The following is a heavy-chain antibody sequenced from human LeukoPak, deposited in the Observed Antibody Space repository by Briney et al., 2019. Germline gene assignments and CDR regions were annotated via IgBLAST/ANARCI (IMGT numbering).Heavy chain of an antibody. CDR3: AKGPFRITFGGVIEDFDY. CDR1: GFTFTTYW. CDR2: IRYDGSNK. J-gene: IGHJ4*02. V-gene: IGHV3-30*02. Sequence: GESLRLSCAASGFTFTTYWMSWVRQAPGKGLEWVAFIRYDGSNKYYADSVKGRFTISRDNSKNTLYLQMNSLRGEDTAVYYCAKGPFRITFGGVIEDFDYWGQGTLVTVSS. D-gene: IGHD3-16*02.